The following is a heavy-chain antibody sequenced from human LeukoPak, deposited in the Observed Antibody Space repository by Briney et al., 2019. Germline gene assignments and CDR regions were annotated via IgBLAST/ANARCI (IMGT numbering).Heavy chain of an antibody. J-gene: IGHJ4*02. CDR2: IWHDGSAE. D-gene: IGHD6-19*01. Sequence: PGRSLRLSCAASGLSFRTYGVHWVRQAPGKGLEWVAVIWHDGSAEFYGDSVKGRFSISRDDSKNTVSLQMNSLRVEDTALYFCAKDTTGGWSGYFDSWGQGIRVTVSS. CDR3: AKDTTGGWSGYFDS. V-gene: IGHV3-33*06. CDR1: GLSFRTYG.